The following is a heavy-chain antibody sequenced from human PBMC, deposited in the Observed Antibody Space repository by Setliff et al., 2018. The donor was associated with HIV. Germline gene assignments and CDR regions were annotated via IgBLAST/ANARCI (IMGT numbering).Heavy chain of an antibody. D-gene: IGHD3-16*02. Sequence: SETLSLTCTVSGGSSSSSSFYWGWIRRPPGKGLEWIGNIYRSGSTYYNPSLRSRVTISVDTSKNQFYLNLNSVTDADTAVYYCARHKDSDYVWGSYRPDGFDIWGQGTTVTVSS. V-gene: IGHV4-39*01. J-gene: IGHJ3*02. CDR1: GGSSSSSSFY. CDR2: IYRSGST. CDR3: ARHKDSDYVWGSYRPDGFDI.